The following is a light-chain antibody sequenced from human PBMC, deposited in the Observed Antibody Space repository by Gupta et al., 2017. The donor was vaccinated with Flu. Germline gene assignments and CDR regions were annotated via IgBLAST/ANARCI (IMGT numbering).Light chain of an antibody. Sequence: PASLSVSPGERATLSCRASQSVGSNLAWYQQKPGQAPRLLIFGASTRATGIPARFSDSGSGTEFTLSISSLESEDFALYYCQQDNKWPRTFGQGTKVEI. J-gene: IGKJ1*01. V-gene: IGKV3-15*01. CDR2: GAS. CDR1: QSVGSN. CDR3: QQDNKWPRT.